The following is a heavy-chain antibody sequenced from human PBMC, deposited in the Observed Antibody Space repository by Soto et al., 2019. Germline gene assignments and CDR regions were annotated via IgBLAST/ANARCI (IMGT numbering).Heavy chain of an antibody. Sequence: QVQLVQSGAEVKKPGSSVKVSCKASGGTFSSYAISWVRQAPGQGLEWMGGIIPIFGTANYAQKFQGRVTITADESTGTAYMELSSLRSEDTAVYYCAREGYYYGSGSYRARYSSGWCFDHWGQGTLVTVSS. J-gene: IGHJ4*02. CDR2: IIPIFGTA. CDR3: AREGYYYGSGSYRARYSSGWCFDH. CDR1: GGTFSSYA. D-gene: IGHD3-10*01. V-gene: IGHV1-69*01.